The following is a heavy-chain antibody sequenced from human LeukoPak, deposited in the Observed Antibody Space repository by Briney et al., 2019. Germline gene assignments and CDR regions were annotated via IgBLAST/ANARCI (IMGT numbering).Heavy chain of an antibody. CDR3: AKEHLQTYYYDSSGYYFDY. V-gene: IGHV3-7*01. CDR2: IKQDGSKF. CDR1: GFTFSNYW. D-gene: IGHD3-22*01. Sequence: GGSLRLSCAASGFTFSNYWLTWVRQAPGKGLEWVANIKQDGSKFSYVDSVKGRFTISRDNAKNSLYLRMNSLRAEDTAIYYCAKEHLQTYYYDSSGYYFDYWGQGTLDTVSS. J-gene: IGHJ4*02.